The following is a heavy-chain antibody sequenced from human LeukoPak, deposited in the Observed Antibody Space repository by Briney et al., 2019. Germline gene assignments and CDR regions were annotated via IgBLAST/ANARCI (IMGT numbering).Heavy chain of an antibody. V-gene: IGHV4-30-4*01. Sequence: SQTLSLTCTVSGDSISSGHYYWSWIRQPPGKGLEWLGYIYYSGSTYYNPSLKSRVTISVDTSKNQFSLKLSSVTAADTAVYYCARHPRGFGELLPTHFDYWGQGTLVTVSS. CDR3: ARHPRGFGELLPTHFDY. CDR1: GDSISSGHYY. D-gene: IGHD3-10*01. J-gene: IGHJ4*02. CDR2: IYYSGST.